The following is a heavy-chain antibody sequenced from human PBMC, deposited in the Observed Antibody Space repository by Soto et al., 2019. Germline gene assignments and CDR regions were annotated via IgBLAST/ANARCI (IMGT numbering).Heavy chain of an antibody. CDR2: IWNDGSNK. D-gene: IGHD6-13*01. CDR3: ARRSSSWYFDY. Sequence: GGSLRLSCAASGFTFSSYHMHWVRQAPGKGLEWVAVIWNDGSNKFYADSVKGRFTISRDNSKNTLYLQMNSLRAEDTAVYYCARRSSSWYFDYWGQGTLVTVSS. J-gene: IGHJ4*02. CDR1: GFTFSSYH. V-gene: IGHV3-33*01.